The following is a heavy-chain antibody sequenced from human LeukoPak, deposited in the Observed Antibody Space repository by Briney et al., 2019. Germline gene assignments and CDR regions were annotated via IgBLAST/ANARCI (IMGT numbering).Heavy chain of an antibody. J-gene: IGHJ4*02. Sequence: AASVKVSCKASGYTFTSYGISWVRQAPGQGLEWMGWISAYNGNTNYAQKLQGRVTMTTDTPTSTAYMELRSLRSDDTAVYYCARDLGTTQLLHAPFDYWGQGTLVTVSS. CDR2: ISAYNGNT. CDR1: GYTFTSYG. CDR3: ARDLGTTQLLHAPFDY. V-gene: IGHV1-18*01. D-gene: IGHD6-6*01.